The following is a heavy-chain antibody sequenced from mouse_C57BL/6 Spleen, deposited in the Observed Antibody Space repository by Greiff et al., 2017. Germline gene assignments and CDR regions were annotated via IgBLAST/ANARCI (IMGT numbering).Heavy chain of an antibody. V-gene: IGHV2-5*01. CDR2: IWRGGST. J-gene: IGHJ3*01. CDR3: AKFPSDYGNYWFAY. D-gene: IGHD2-1*01. CDR1: GFSLTSYG. Sequence: VQLQQSGPGLVQPSQSLSITCTVSGFSLTSYGVHWVRQSPGKGLEWLGVIWRGGSTDHNAAFMSRLSITKDNSKSQVFFKMNSLQADDTAIYYCAKFPSDYGNYWFAYWGQGTLVTVSA.